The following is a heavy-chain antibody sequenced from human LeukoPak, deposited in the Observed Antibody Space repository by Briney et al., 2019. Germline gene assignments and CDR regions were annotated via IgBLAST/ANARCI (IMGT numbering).Heavy chain of an antibody. CDR3: ARTDTGQAYEIDY. J-gene: IGHJ4*02. CDR2: IYPGDSDT. D-gene: IGHD2-21*01. V-gene: IGHV5-51*01. CDR1: GYSFTNYW. Sequence: GESLKISCKGSGYSFTNYWIGWVRQMPGKGLEWMGIIYPGDSDTRYSPSFQGHVTIAADTSISTAYLQWSSLRASDTAVYYCARTDTGQAYEIDYWGQGTLVTVSS.